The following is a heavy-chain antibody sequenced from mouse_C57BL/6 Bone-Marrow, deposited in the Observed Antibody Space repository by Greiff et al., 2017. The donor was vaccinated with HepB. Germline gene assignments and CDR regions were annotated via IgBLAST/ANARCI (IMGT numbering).Heavy chain of an antibody. J-gene: IGHJ2*01. V-gene: IGHV3-1*01. Sequence: EVKLVESGPGMVKPSQSLSLTCTVTGYSITSGYDWHWIRHFPGNKLEWMGYISYSGSTNYNPSLKSRISITHDTSKNHFFLKLNSVTTEDTATYYCAREGLWSYFDYWGQGTTLTVSS. CDR1: GYSITSGYD. D-gene: IGHD1-1*02. CDR2: ISYSGST. CDR3: AREGLWSYFDY.